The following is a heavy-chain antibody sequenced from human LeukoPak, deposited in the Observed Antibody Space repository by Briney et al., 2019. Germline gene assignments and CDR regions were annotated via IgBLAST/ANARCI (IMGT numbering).Heavy chain of an antibody. J-gene: IGHJ4*02. Sequence: GGSLRLSCAASGFTFGTYAMNRVRQAPGRGLEWVSYINSSSSTIYFPDSVKGRFTISRDNAKNSLYLQMNGLRDEDTAVYYCARDPYDSSWGLCYFDYWGQGNLVTVSS. CDR3: ARDPYDSSWGLCYFDY. D-gene: IGHD3-22*01. CDR2: INSSSSTI. CDR1: GFTFGTYA. V-gene: IGHV3-48*02.